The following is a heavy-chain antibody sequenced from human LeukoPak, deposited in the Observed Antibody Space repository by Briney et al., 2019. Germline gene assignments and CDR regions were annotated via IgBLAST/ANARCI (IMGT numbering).Heavy chain of an antibody. CDR3: AGGHYPLEY. D-gene: IGHD1-26*01. CDR1: GGSINSGY. Sequence: PAETLSLTCSVSGGSINSGYWSWIRQPPGKGLEWIGLLYPSGSTNYNPSLKSRVTISVDTSRTQFSLKLSSMTAADTAVYYCAGGHYPLEYWGQGTLVTVSS. J-gene: IGHJ4*02. CDR2: LYPSGST. V-gene: IGHV4-59*01.